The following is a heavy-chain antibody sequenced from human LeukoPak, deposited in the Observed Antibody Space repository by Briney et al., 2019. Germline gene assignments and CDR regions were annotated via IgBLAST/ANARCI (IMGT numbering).Heavy chain of an antibody. V-gene: IGHV1-18*01. CDR3: ARLYSGYDLFYYYYYYMDV. Sequence: ASVKVSCKASGYTFTSYGISWVRQAPGQGLEWMGWISAYNGNTNYAQKLQGRVTMTTDTSTSTAYMELRSLRSDDTAVYYCARLYSGYDLFYYYYYYMDVWGKGTTVTVSS. J-gene: IGHJ6*03. CDR1: GYTFTSYG. CDR2: ISAYNGNT. D-gene: IGHD5-12*01.